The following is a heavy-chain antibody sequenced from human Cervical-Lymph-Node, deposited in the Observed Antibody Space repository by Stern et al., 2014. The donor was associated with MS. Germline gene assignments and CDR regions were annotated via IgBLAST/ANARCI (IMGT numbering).Heavy chain of an antibody. CDR2: INPNSGGT. V-gene: IGHV1-2*02. CDR3: ARSLDYYDSSGYTDY. D-gene: IGHD3-22*01. Sequence: VQLVQSGAEVKKPGASVKVSCKASGYTFTGYYMHWVRQAPGQGLEWMGWINPNSGGTNYAQKFQGRVTMTRDTSISTAYMELSRLRSDDTAVYYCARSLDYYDSSGYTDYWGQGTLVTVSS. CDR1: GYTFTGYY. J-gene: IGHJ4*02.